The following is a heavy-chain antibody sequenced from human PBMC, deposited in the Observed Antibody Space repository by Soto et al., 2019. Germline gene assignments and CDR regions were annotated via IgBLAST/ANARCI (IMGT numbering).Heavy chain of an antibody. CDR2: ISYDGSNK. V-gene: IGHV3-30*18. D-gene: IGHD6-19*01. CDR1: GFTFSSYG. J-gene: IGHJ4*02. CDR3: AKGRGSSGWELGGY. Sequence: GGSLRLSCAASGFTFSSYGMHWVRQAPGKGLEWVAVISYDGSNKYYADSVKGRFTISRDNSKNTLYLQMNSLRAEDTAVYYCAKGRGSSGWELGGYWGQGTLVTVSS.